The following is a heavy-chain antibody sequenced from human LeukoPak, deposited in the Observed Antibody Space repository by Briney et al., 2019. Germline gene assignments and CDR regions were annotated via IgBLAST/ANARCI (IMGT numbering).Heavy chain of an antibody. D-gene: IGHD1-14*01. CDR3: TRGRYYFDY. CDR1: RFTFSDYW. J-gene: IGHJ4*02. V-gene: IGHV3-74*01. Sequence: GGSLRLSCAASRFTFSDYWMHWVRQAPGKGLVWVSRINADGSSTNYADSVKGRFTISRDNAKNTLYLQTNSLRAEDTAVYYCTRGRYYFDYWGQGTLVTVSS. CDR2: INADGSST.